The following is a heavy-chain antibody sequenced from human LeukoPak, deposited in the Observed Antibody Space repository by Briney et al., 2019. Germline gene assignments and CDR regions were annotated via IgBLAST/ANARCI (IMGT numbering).Heavy chain of an antibody. CDR3: ARGVGWDPRYFGY. D-gene: IGHD1-26*01. V-gene: IGHV3-23*01. J-gene: IGHJ4*02. CDR1: GFTFNNYA. CDR2: ISGSDDNT. Sequence: GGSLRLSCAASGFTFNNYAMSWVRQAPGKGLEGVSTISGSDDNTYYADSVRGRFTISRDISKNTLYLQMNSLRADDTAVYYCARGVGWDPRYFGYWGQGTLVTVSS.